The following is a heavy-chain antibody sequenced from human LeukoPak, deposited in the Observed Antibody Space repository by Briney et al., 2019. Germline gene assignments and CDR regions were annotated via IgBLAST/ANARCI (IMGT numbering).Heavy chain of an antibody. Sequence: GGSLRLSCVASGFTFSSRDWMTWVRQAPGKGLEWVANIKQDGSEKNYVDSVKGRFTISRDNAKNSVDLQMNSLRAEDTAVYYCARETVGIDYWGQGTLVTVSS. CDR1: GFTFSSRDW. V-gene: IGHV3-7*01. D-gene: IGHD4-23*01. CDR2: IKQDGSEK. J-gene: IGHJ4*02. CDR3: ARETVGIDY.